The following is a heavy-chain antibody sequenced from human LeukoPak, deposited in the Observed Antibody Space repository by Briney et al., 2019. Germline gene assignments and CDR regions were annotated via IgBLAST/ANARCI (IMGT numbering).Heavy chain of an antibody. CDR1: GGSISSSSYY. D-gene: IGHD3-10*01. J-gene: IGHJ6*03. Sequence: SETLSLTCTVSGGSISSSSYYWGWIRQPPGKGLEWIGSIYYSGSTYYNPSLKSRVTISVDTSKNQFSLKLSSVTAADTAVYYCARDMYYYGSGSSYYYYMDVWGKGTTVTISS. CDR3: ARDMYYYGSGSSYYYYMDV. V-gene: IGHV4-39*07. CDR2: IYYSGST.